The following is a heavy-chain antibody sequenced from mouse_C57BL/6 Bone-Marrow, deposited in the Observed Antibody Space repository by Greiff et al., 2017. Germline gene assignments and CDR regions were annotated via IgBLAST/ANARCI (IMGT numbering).Heavy chain of an antibody. Sequence: QVQLTESGAELVRPGTSVKMSCKASGYTFTNYWIGWAKQRPGHGLEWIGDIYPGGGYTNYNEKLKGKATLTADKSSSTAYMQFSSLTSEDSAIDYCARGLTYYAMDYWGQGTSVTVSS. J-gene: IGHJ4*01. D-gene: IGHD1-3*01. CDR2: IYPGGGYT. CDR1: GYTFTNYW. CDR3: ARGLTYYAMDY. V-gene: IGHV1-63*01.